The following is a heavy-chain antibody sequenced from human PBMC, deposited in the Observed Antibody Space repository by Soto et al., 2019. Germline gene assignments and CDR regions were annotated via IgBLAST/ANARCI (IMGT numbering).Heavy chain of an antibody. J-gene: IGHJ6*02. V-gene: IGHV1-2*02. Sequence: QVQLVQSGAEVKEPGDSVRVSCEASGYTFTAYYIHWVRQAPGQGLEWMGWINPKFGDTTYAQDFQGRVSMTRDMSIRTVYMELSRLTSDDTAIYYCARNMDYYYGPGSGNGHGFWGQGTTVTVFS. CDR2: INPKFGDT. D-gene: IGHD3-10*01. CDR1: GYTFTAYY. CDR3: ARNMDYYYGPGSGNGHGF.